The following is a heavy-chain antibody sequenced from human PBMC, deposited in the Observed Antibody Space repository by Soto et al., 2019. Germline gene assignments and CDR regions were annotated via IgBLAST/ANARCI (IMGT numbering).Heavy chain of an antibody. D-gene: IGHD6-6*01. Sequence: VESLILSCAASGFSVSSSDMSWVRQVPGEGLEWVSVIYSGGSTHDADYVKGRFSVSRDTSKNTVDLQMNSLRVDDTAVYYCGTSSRKDYHFAMDVWGQGTAVTVSS. CDR1: GFSVSSSD. CDR3: GTSSRKDYHFAMDV. V-gene: IGHV3-53*01. CDR2: IYSGGST. J-gene: IGHJ6*02.